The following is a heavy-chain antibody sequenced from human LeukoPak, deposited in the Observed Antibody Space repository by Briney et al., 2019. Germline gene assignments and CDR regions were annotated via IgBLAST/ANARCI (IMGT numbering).Heavy chain of an antibody. D-gene: IGHD3-22*01. CDR3: AREMGDSSGYYSWFDP. Sequence: SETLSLTCTVSGGSISSGSYYWSWIRQPAGKVLEWIGRIYTSGSTNYNPSLKSRVTISVDTSKNQFSLKLSSVTAADTAVYYCAREMGDSSGYYSWFDPWGQGTLVTVSS. J-gene: IGHJ5*02. V-gene: IGHV4-61*02. CDR1: GGSISSGSYY. CDR2: IYTSGST.